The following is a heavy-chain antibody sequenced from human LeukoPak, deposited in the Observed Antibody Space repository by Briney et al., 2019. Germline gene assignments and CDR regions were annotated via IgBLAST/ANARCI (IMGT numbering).Heavy chain of an antibody. D-gene: IGHD3-10*01. CDR1: GYTFTSYD. J-gene: IGHJ4*02. CDR3: ARGRLGEVGNHFDY. Sequence: AASVKVSCKSSGYTFTSYDINWVRQATGQGLEWMGWMNPNSGNTGYAQKFQGRVTMTRNTSISTAYMELRSLRSDDTAVYYCARGRLGEVGNHFDYWGQGTLVTVSS. CDR2: MNPNSGNT. V-gene: IGHV1-8*01.